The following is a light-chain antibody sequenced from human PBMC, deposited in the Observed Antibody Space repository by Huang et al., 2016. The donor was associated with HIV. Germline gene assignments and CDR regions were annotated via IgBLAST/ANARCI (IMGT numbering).Light chain of an antibody. CDR3: QQSYSTPPRYT. J-gene: IGKJ2*01. Sequence: DIQMTQSPSSLSASVGDRVTITCRASQSVSSYLNWYQHKPGQAPKLLIYGASSLHSGVPSRFSGSGSGTDFTLTISSLQPEDFATYYCQQSYSTPPRYTFGQGTKLEIK. V-gene: IGKV1-39*01. CDR1: QSVSSY. CDR2: GAS.